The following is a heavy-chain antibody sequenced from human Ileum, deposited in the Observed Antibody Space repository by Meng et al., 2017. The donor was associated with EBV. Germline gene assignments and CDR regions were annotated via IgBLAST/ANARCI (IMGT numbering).Heavy chain of an antibody. Sequence: QGRRPGPGPGLGNPSGPRSLSCAVLGASISSKNWWSWVRQPPGKGLEWIGEIYHSGSTNYNPSFKSRVTMSVDKSKNQISLNLSSVTAADTAVYYCASGRDYAWHSWGRGTLVTVSS. CDR2: IYHSGST. CDR3: ASGRDYAWHS. CDR1: GASISSKNW. D-gene: IGHD4-17*01. J-gene: IGHJ4*02. V-gene: IGHV4-4*02.